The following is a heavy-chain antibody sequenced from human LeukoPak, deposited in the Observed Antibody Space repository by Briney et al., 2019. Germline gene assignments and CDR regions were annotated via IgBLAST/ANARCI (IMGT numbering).Heavy chain of an antibody. V-gene: IGHV1-69*05. CDR2: IIPIFGTA. CDR3: ARGKGRDYYYYYMDV. J-gene: IGHJ6*03. CDR1: GGTFSSYA. Sequence: ASVRVSCKASGGTFSSYAISWVRQAPGQGLEWMGGIIPIFGTANYAQKFQGRVTITTDESTSTAYMELSSLRSEDTAVYYCARGKGRDYYYYYMDVWGKGTTVTVSS.